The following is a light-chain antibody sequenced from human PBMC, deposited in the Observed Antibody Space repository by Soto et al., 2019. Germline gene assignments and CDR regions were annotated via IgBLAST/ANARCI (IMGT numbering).Light chain of an antibody. J-gene: IGKJ4*01. V-gene: IGKV3-20*01. CDR2: GAS. CDR3: QQYGSSPLT. Sequence: EIVSTQSPGTLSLSPGERATLSYRASQSVSSSYLAWYQQKPGQAPRLLIYGASSRATGIPDRFSGSGSGTDFTLTISRLEPEDFAVYYCQQYGSSPLTFGGGTKVDI. CDR1: QSVSSSY.